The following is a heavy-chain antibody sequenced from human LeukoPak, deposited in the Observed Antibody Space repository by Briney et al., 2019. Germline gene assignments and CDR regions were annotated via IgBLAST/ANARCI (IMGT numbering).Heavy chain of an antibody. J-gene: IGHJ4*02. CDR1: GYTFTTYG. CDR2: ILAYNGNT. V-gene: IGHV1-18*01. D-gene: IGHD3-22*01. Sequence: ASVTVSYTPSGYTFTTYGISWLRQAAGQGREWMEWILAYNGNTNDAQKIQSRVTMTTDTSTSTAYMELRSLRSVDTAVYYCARRLSGYYYDSSGSIHLDYWGQGTLVTVSS. CDR3: ARRLSGYYYDSSGSIHLDY.